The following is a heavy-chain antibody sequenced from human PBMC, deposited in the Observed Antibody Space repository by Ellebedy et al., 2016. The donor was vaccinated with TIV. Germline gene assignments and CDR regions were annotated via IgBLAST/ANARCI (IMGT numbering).Heavy chain of an antibody. CDR2: IYPGDSDT. CDR1: GYSFTSYW. D-gene: IGHD5-18*01. J-gene: IGHJ6*02. V-gene: IGHV5-51*01. CDR3: ARSGRDTAMVGYGMDV. Sequence: GESLKISCKGSGYSFTSYWIGWVRQMPGKGLEWMGIIYPGDSDTRYSPSFQGQVTISADKSISTAYLQWSSLKASDTAMYYCARSGRDTAMVGYGMDVWGQGTTVTVSS.